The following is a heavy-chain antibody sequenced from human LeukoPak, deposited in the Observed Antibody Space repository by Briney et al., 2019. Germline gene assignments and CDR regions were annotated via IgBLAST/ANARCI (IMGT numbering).Heavy chain of an antibody. D-gene: IGHD2-2*02. J-gene: IGHJ5*02. CDR3: ARHIVVVPAAITPSWFDP. CDR1: GGSISSGDYY. V-gene: IGHV4-30-4*08. Sequence: SETLSLTCTVSGGSISSGDYYWSWIRQPPGKGLEWIGYIHYSGSTYYNPSLKSRVTISVDTSKNQFSLKLSSVTAADTAVYYCARHIVVVPAAITPSWFDPWGQGTLVTVSS. CDR2: IHYSGST.